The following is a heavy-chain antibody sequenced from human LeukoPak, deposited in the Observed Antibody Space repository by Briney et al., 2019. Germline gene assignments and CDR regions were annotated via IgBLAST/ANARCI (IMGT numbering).Heavy chain of an antibody. V-gene: IGHV4-39*07. CDR1: GDSISSGDYY. CDR3: ARDSGSYYVGFDY. D-gene: IGHD1-26*01. Sequence: SETLSLTCTVSGDSISSGDYYWSWIRQPPGKGLEWIGEINHSGSTNYNPSLKSRVTISVDTSKNQFSLKLSSVTAADTAVYYCARDSGSYYVGFDYWGQGTLVTVSS. J-gene: IGHJ4*02. CDR2: INHSGST.